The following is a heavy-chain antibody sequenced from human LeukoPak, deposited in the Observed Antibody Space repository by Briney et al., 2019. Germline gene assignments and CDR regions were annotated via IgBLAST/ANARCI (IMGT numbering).Heavy chain of an antibody. CDR2: ISWDGGTR. CDR1: GFTFSSYS. V-gene: IGHV3-43*01. Sequence: GGSLRLSCAASGFTFSSYSMNWVRQAPGKGLEWVSLISWDGGTRYYADSVKGRFTISRDNSKNSLYLQMNSLRTEDTALYYCAKEGEEMAAFDYWGQGTLVTVSS. J-gene: IGHJ4*02. CDR3: AKEGEEMAAFDY. D-gene: IGHD5-24*01.